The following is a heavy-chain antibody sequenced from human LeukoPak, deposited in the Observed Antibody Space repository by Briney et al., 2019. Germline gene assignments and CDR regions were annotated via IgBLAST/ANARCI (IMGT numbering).Heavy chain of an antibody. Sequence: GGSPRLSCAASGFTFSSYSMNWVRQAPGKGLGWILYISSSSSTMYYADSVKGRFTISRDNAKNSLYLQMNSLRAEDTAVYYCARDPLTTEHYFDYWGQGTLVTVSS. CDR2: ISSSSSTM. CDR3: ARDPLTTEHYFDY. D-gene: IGHD4-11*01. V-gene: IGHV3-48*04. J-gene: IGHJ4*02. CDR1: GFTFSSYS.